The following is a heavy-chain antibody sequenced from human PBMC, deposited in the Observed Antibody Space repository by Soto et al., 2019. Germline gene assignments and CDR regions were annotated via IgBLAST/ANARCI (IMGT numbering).Heavy chain of an antibody. D-gene: IGHD3-22*01. J-gene: IGHJ6*02. CDR2: IMPIFGTA. CDR3: ARDGSHYESSGYSGRVDYYYYYGMDV. CDR1: GGTFSSYA. Sequence: QVQLVQSGAEVKKPGSSVKVSCKASGGTFSSYAISWVRQAPGQGLEWMGGIMPIFGTANYAQKFQGRVTITADESTSTGYIELSSLRSEDTAVYYCARDGSHYESSGYSGRVDYYYYYGMDVWGQGTTVTVSS. V-gene: IGHV1-69*01.